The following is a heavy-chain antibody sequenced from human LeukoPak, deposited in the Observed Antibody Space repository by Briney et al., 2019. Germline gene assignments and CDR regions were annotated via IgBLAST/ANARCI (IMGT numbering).Heavy chain of an antibody. D-gene: IGHD2-21*01. Sequence: GGSLRLSCAAPGFTFSSHGMHWVRQAPGKGLEWVGLIWYDGTNQYYADSVKGRFTISRDNSRDTLYLQMNSLRAEDTAVYYCARAGIVGLYYCYMDVWGKGTTVTVSS. CDR1: GFTFSSHG. CDR3: ARAGIVGLYYCYMDV. CDR2: IWYDGTNQ. V-gene: IGHV3-33*01. J-gene: IGHJ6*03.